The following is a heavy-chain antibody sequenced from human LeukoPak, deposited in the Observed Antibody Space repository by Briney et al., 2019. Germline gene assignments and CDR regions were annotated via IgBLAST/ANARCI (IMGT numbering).Heavy chain of an antibody. Sequence: SETLSLTCTVSDGSITNYDWSWVRQPPGKGLEFIGHVHYSGSTNYNPSLKSRVTISVDTSKNQFSLKLSSVTAADTAVYYCARATGLVPDYWGQGTLVTVSS. CDR1: DGSITNYD. J-gene: IGHJ4*02. D-gene: IGHD3/OR15-3a*01. CDR2: VHYSGST. V-gene: IGHV4-59*08. CDR3: ARATGLVPDY.